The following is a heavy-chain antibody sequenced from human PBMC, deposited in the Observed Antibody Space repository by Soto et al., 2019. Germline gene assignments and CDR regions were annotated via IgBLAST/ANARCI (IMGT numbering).Heavy chain of an antibody. CDR3: ARGGPTSADYYYGMDV. Sequence: QVQLVQSGAEVRRPGASVKVSCKASGYTFSNDGINWVRQAPGQGLEWMGGISAYNGNTEYAQNFQGRFTMTTDTSTSTAYMELRSLRSDDTAVYSCARGGPTSADYYYGMDVWGLGTTVTVSS. J-gene: IGHJ6*02. CDR2: ISAYNGNT. V-gene: IGHV1-18*01. CDR1: GYTFSNDG. D-gene: IGHD3-10*01.